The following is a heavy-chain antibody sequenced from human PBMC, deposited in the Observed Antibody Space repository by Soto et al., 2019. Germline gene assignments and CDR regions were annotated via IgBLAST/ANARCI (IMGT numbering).Heavy chain of an antibody. Sequence: PSETLSLTCTVSGGSIRRYYWSWIRQPAGKGLELIGRIYTSGCTSYNRSLKSRVTMSLYTSKNQFSLNLSSAPPPDIGVHCSSKDSRGTYDSRRPLRRARYYYYDMDVWGQGTTVTVSS. D-gene: IGHD3-22*01. CDR1: GGSIRRYY. CDR2: IYTSGCT. J-gene: IGHJ6*02. V-gene: IGHV4-4*07. CDR3: SKDSRGTYDSRRPLRRARYYYYDMDV.